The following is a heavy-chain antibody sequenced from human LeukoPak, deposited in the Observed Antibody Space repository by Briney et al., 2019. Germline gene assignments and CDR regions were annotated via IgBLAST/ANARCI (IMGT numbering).Heavy chain of an antibody. CDR2: IYYSGST. CDR1: GGSISSYY. J-gene: IGHJ4*02. V-gene: IGHV4-59*12. Sequence: AETLSLTCTVSGGSISSYYCSWIRQLPGKGLEWIGYIYYSGSTNYYPSLKSRVTMSVDTSKNQFSLKLSSVTAADTAVYYCARDLTDYYELDYWGQGTLVTVSS. CDR3: ARDLTDYYELDY. D-gene: IGHD3-22*01.